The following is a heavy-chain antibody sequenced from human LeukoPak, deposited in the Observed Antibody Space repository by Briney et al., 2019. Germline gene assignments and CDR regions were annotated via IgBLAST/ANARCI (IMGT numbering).Heavy chain of an antibody. CDR2: MNPNTGNT. Sequence: ASVRVSCKASGYTFTSSDVNWVRQATGQGLEWMGWMNPNTGNTGYAQKFQGRVSMTRNTSISTAYMELSSLRSEDTAVYYCARDLLYGLGSVFDYWGQGTLVTVSS. CDR1: GYTFTSSD. D-gene: IGHD3-10*01. CDR3: ARDLLYGLGSVFDY. J-gene: IGHJ4*02. V-gene: IGHV1-8*01.